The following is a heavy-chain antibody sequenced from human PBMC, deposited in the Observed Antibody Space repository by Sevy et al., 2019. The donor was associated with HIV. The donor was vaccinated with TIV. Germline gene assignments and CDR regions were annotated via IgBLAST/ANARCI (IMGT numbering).Heavy chain of an antibody. V-gene: IGHV1-18*01. CDR1: GYIFTSYG. Sequence: ASVKVSCKASGYIFTSYGISWVRQAPRQGLEWMGWSNGHNGNTNYVQNLQGRVTMTTDTSTNTAYMELRSLRSDDTAVYYCARDGYDGSGYQRGLFDFWGQRTLVTVSS. J-gene: IGHJ4*02. CDR3: ARDGYDGSGYQRGLFDF. CDR2: SNGHNGNT. D-gene: IGHD3-22*01.